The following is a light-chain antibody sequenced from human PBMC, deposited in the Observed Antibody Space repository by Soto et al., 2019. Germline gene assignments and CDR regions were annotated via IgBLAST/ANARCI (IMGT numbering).Light chain of an antibody. CDR3: QHFNKWPHMPA. Sequence: IVLTQSPATLSVSPGERATLSCRASQAVGSNLAWYQQRPGQAPGLLIYDASTRATGIPHRFSGGGSGTDFPLTISSLQSDDFAVYYCQHFNKWPHMPAFGGGTKLAIK. CDR1: QAVGSN. J-gene: IGKJ4*01. CDR2: DAS. V-gene: IGKV3-15*01.